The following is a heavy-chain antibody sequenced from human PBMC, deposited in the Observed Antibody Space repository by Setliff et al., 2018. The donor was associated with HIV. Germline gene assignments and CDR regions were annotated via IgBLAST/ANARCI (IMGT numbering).Heavy chain of an antibody. Sequence: NPSETLSLTCTVSGGSISGFYWNWIRQAPGKGLEWIGYIYYSGSSKNTPSLKSRVTISVDTPKNEFSLKLSSMTAADTAVYYCARGIAVAGPYFDYWGQGTLVTVSS. D-gene: IGHD6-19*01. V-gene: IGHV4-59*01. CDR3: ARGIAVAGPYFDY. CDR2: IYYSGSS. J-gene: IGHJ4*02. CDR1: GGSISGFY.